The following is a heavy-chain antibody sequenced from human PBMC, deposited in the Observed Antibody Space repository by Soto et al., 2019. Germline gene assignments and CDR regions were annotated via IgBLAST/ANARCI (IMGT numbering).Heavy chain of an antibody. D-gene: IGHD2-15*01. J-gene: IGHJ5*02. V-gene: IGHV1-69*02. CDR3: AGGRGYLSGFDP. CDR1: GGTFSSYT. Sequence: QVQLVQSGAEVKKPGSSVKVSCKASGGTFSSYTISWVRQAPGQGLEWMGRIIPILGIANYAQKFQGRVTITADKSTSTAYMELSSLRSEDTAVYYCAGGRGYLSGFDPWGQGTLVTVSS. CDR2: IIPILGIA.